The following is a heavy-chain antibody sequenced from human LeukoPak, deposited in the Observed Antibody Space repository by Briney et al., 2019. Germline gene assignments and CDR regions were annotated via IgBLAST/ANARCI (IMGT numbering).Heavy chain of an antibody. Sequence: SETLSLTCAVYGGSFSGYYWSWIRQSPGKGLEWIGETYHSGSTNYNSSLKSRVTISLDTSKNQFSLKLSSVTAADTAVYYCTRDAEISGYTWYNWFDPWGQGILVTVSS. J-gene: IGHJ5*02. CDR2: TYHSGST. CDR1: GGSFSGYY. CDR3: TRDAEISGYTWYNWFDP. V-gene: IGHV4-34*01. D-gene: IGHD3-22*01.